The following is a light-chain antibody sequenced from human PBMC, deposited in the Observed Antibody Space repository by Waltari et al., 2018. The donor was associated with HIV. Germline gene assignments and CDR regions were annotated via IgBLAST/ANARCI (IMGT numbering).Light chain of an antibody. CDR1: SPNTGAGSD. J-gene: IGLJ2*01. V-gene: IGLV1-40*01. Sequence: HSVLRHPPSGPGAPGHRVTTSCPGASPNTGAGSDLHWYQQLPGSVPRLLIYDNTNRPSGVPDRFSGSKSGASASLAISGLQAEDEADYYCQSYDSSLKVIFGGGTKVTVL. CDR3: QSYDSSLKVI. CDR2: DNT.